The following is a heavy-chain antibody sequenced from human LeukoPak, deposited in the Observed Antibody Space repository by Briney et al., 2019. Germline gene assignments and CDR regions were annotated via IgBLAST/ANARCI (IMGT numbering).Heavy chain of an antibody. CDR1: GYTFTSYG. V-gene: IGHV1-18*01. CDR2: ISAYNGNT. CDR3: ARAKGAYSSSFGYYYYYMDV. J-gene: IGHJ6*03. Sequence: GASVKVSCEASGYTFTSYGISWVRQAPGQGLEWMGWISAYNGNTNYAQKLQGRVTMTTDTSTSTAYMELRSLRSDDTAVYYCARAKGAYSSSFGYYYYYMDVWGKGTTVTVSS. D-gene: IGHD6-6*01.